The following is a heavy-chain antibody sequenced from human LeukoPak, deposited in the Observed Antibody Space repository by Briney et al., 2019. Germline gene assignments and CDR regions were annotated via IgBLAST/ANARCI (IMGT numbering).Heavy chain of an antibody. J-gene: IGHJ3*01. D-gene: IGHD3-16*01. Sequence: SETLSLTCDVFGGSFRDYHWSWLRQPPGTGLEWIGEINHSGTARYNPSLVNRVTISVDASRNQFSLTLTSATAADTAVYYCARCPASYYDYGNYYINAFNLWGHGTMVTVSS. CDR2: INHSGTA. CDR1: GGSFRDYH. CDR3: ARCPASYYDYGNYYINAFNL. V-gene: IGHV4-34*01.